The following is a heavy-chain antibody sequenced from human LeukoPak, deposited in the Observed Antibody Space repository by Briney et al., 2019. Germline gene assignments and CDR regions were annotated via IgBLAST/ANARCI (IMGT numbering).Heavy chain of an antibody. Sequence: ASVKVSCKTSGYTFTGYYMHWVRQAPGQGLEWMGWINPNSGGTNYAQKFQGRVTMTRDTSISTAYMEPSILRSDDTAVYYCARVYCSSTSCYNWFDPWGQRTLVTVSS. CDR2: INPNSGGT. CDR1: GYTFTGYY. V-gene: IGHV1-2*02. CDR3: ARVYCSSTSCYNWFDP. J-gene: IGHJ5*02. D-gene: IGHD2-2*01.